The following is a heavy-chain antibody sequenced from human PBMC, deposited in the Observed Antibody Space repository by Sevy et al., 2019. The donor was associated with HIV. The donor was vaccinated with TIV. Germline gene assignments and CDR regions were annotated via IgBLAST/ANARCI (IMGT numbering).Heavy chain of an antibody. CDR2: IIPMIGTA. V-gene: IGHV1-69*13. CDR1: GRSFNNYA. J-gene: IGHJ5*02. Sequence: ASVKVSCKASGRSFNNYAISWVRQAPGQGLEWMGGIIPMIGTAYYVQKFQDRVTIIADESTSTAYMELSSLRSEDTAVYYCARDECSGGSCYSEWFDPWGQGTLVTVSS. D-gene: IGHD2-15*01. CDR3: ARDECSGGSCYSEWFDP.